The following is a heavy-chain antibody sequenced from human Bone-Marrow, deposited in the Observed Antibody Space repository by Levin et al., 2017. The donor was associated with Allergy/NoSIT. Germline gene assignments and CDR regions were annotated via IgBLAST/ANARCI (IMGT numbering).Heavy chain of an antibody. J-gene: IGHJ4*02. D-gene: IGHD3-22*01. Sequence: GGSLRLSCAASGFTFSSYGMHWVRQAPGKGLEWVAVISYDGSNKYYADSVKGRFTISRDNSKNTLYLQMNSLRAEDTAVYYCAKPLYYYDSSGYSDYWGQGTLVTVSS. CDR3: AKPLYYYDSSGYSDY. CDR2: ISYDGSNK. CDR1: GFTFSSYG. V-gene: IGHV3-30*18.